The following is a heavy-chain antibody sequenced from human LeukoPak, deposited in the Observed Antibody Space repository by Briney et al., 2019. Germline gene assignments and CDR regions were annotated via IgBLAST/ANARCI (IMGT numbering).Heavy chain of an antibody. D-gene: IGHD3-10*01. CDR2: IKQDGSEK. Sequence: GGSLRLSCAASGFTFSTYWMSWCRRAPGKGLEWGANIKQDGSEKYYVDSVKGRFTISRDNANNSLYLPTHSLRAEDTALYYCAKDRWFTMVRGVAPDYWGQGTLVTVSS. CDR1: GFTFSTYW. J-gene: IGHJ4*02. CDR3: AKDRWFTMVRGVAPDY. V-gene: IGHV3-7*03.